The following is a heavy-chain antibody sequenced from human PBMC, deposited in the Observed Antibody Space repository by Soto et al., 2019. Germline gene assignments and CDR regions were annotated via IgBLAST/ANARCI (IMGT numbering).Heavy chain of an antibody. V-gene: IGHV4-59*12. Sequence: SETLSLTCTVSGGSISSYYWSWIRQPLGKGLEWIGYIYYSGSTNYNPSLKSRVTISVDTSKNQFSLKLSSVTAADTAVYYCARTWEYSSSSGFDYWGQGTLVTVSS. CDR1: GGSISSYY. CDR3: ARTWEYSSSSGFDY. D-gene: IGHD6-6*01. J-gene: IGHJ4*02. CDR2: IYYSGST.